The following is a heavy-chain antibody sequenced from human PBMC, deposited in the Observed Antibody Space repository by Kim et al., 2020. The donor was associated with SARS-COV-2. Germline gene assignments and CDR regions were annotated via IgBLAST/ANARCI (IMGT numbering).Heavy chain of an antibody. CDR3: AKDLGSSWYGDLPDY. J-gene: IGHJ4*02. D-gene: IGHD6-13*01. CDR1: GFTFSIYA. CDR2: IYSGCSSA. Sequence: GGSLRLSCAASGFTFSIYAMSWVRQAPGKGLEWVSVIYSGCSSAYYADSVKVRFTISRDNSKNTRYLQMNILRAEDPAVYYCAKDLGSSWYGDLPDYWGQGTLVTLSP. V-gene: IGHV3-23*03.